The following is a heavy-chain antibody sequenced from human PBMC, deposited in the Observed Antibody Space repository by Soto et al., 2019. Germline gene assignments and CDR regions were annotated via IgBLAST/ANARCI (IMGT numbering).Heavy chain of an antibody. J-gene: IGHJ6*02. CDR3: ARAISGTYYSRYHYAMDV. Sequence: QVQLVESGGGVVQSGRSLRLSCAASGFTFGSYAMHWVRHAPGKGLEWVAVISYDGGNKEYADSVKDRFTLSRDNSKNTVFLQISSLRVDDTALYYCARAISGTYYSRYHYAMDVWGQGTTVTVSS. V-gene: IGHV3-30-3*01. D-gene: IGHD1-26*01. CDR2: ISYDGGNK. CDR1: GFTFGSYA.